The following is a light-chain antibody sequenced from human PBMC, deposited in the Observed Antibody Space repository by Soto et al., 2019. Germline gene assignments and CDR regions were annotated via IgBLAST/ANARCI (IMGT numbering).Light chain of an antibody. CDR1: QTISTS. J-gene: IGKJ5*01. Sequence: EIVLTQSPATLSLSPGERATLSCRASQTISTSLAWYQQKPGQSPRLLIYDASNRATDIPARFSGGGSGTEFTLTISSLQSEDFAVYYCQHYNNWPPLTFGQGTRLEVK. CDR2: DAS. V-gene: IGKV3-11*01. CDR3: QHYNNWPPLT.